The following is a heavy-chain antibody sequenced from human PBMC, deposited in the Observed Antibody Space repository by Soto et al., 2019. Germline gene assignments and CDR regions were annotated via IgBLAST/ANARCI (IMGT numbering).Heavy chain of an antibody. J-gene: IGHJ6*02. V-gene: IGHV3-23*01. CDR3: ARGDRGGSGSPASYYYSGLDV. D-gene: IGHD3-10*01. Sequence: DVQLLESGGDLVQPGGSLRLSCAASGVTFSSYAMSWVRQAPGKGLEWVSSVSAGGDMTYYSDSVKGRFTISRDNSNSALFLQMNRLRAEDTALYYRARGDRGGSGSPASYYYSGLDVWGQGTTVTVSS. CDR2: VSAGGDMT. CDR1: GVTFSSYA.